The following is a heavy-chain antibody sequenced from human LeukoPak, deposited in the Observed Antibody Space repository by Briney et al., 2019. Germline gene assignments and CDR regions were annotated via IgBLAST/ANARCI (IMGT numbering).Heavy chain of an antibody. D-gene: IGHD6-19*01. CDR2: IWYDGSNK. Sequence: GGSLRLSCAASGFTFSSYGMHWVRQAPGKGLEWVAVIWYDGSNKYYADSVKGRFTICRDNSKNTLYLQMNSLRAEDTAVYYCAKDLSQWLGGDWFDPWGQGTLVTVSS. J-gene: IGHJ5*02. CDR3: AKDLSQWLGGDWFDP. CDR1: GFTFSSYG. V-gene: IGHV3-33*06.